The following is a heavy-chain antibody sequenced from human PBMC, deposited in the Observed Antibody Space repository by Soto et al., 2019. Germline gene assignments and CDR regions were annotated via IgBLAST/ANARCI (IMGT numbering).Heavy chain of an antibody. Sequence: SETLSLTCTVSGGSISSSSYYWGWIRQPPGKGLEWIGSIYYSGSTYYNPSLKSRVTISVDTSKNQFSLKLSSVTAADTAVYYCARHRVLFGFGELGYYYGMDVWGQGTTVTVSS. CDR3: ARHRVLFGFGELGYYYGMDV. CDR2: IYYSGST. D-gene: IGHD3-10*01. J-gene: IGHJ6*02. V-gene: IGHV4-39*01. CDR1: GGSISSSSYY.